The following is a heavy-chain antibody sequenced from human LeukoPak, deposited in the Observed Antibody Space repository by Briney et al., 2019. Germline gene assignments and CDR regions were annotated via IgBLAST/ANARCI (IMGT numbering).Heavy chain of an antibody. J-gene: IGHJ4*02. CDR2: ISSSSSYI. D-gene: IGHD2/OR15-2a*01. CDR1: GFTFSSYS. Sequence: PGGSLRLSCAASGFTFSSYSMNWVRQAPGKGLEWVSSISSSSSYIYYADSVKGRFTISRDNAKNSLYLQMDSLRPEDTAVYFCARTSFYSFDSWGQGTLVTVSS. CDR3: ARTSFYSFDS. V-gene: IGHV3-21*01.